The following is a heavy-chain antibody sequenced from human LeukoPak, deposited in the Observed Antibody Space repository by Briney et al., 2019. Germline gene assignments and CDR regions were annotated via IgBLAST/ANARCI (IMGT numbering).Heavy chain of an antibody. CDR2: INRNGGST. D-gene: IGHD2-15*01. V-gene: IGHV3-20*04. CDR1: GFTFDDYG. J-gene: IGHJ3*02. Sequence: SGGSLRLSCAASGFTFDDYGMSWVRQAPGKGLEWVSGINRNGGSTGYADSVKGRFTISRDNAKNSLYLQMNSLRAEDTALYYCARDGGYCSGGSCYSDAFDIWGQGTMVTVSS. CDR3: ARDGGYCSGGSCYSDAFDI.